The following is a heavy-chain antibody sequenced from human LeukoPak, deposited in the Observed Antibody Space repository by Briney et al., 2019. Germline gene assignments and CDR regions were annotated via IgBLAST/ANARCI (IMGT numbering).Heavy chain of an antibody. CDR2: MNPNSGNT. V-gene: IGHV1-8*01. D-gene: IGHD5-18*01. J-gene: IGHJ6*03. CDR3: AWGKYSYGTAYYYYYYMDV. CDR1: GYTFTSYD. Sequence: ASVKVSCKASGYTFTSYDINWVRQATGQGLEWMGWMNPNSGNTGYAQKFQGRVTMTRNTSISTAYMELSSLRSKDTAVYYCAWGKYSYGTAYYYYYYMDVWGKGTTVTVSS.